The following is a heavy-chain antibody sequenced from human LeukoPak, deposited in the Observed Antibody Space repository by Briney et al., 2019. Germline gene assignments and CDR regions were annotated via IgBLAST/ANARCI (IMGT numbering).Heavy chain of an antibody. D-gene: IGHD5-18*01. J-gene: IGHJ4*02. Sequence: SVKVSCKASGYTFTYRYLHWVRQAPGQALEWMGWITPFNGNTNYAQKFQDRVTITRDRSMSTAHMKLSSLRSEDTAMYYCALSGYSYGKFDYWGQGNLVTVSS. CDR3: ALSGYSYGKFDY. CDR1: GYTFTYRY. CDR2: ITPFNGNT. V-gene: IGHV1-45*02.